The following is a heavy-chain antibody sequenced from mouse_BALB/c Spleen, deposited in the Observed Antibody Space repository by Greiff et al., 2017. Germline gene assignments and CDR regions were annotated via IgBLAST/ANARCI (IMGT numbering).Heavy chain of an antibody. CDR1: GFSLTSYG. D-gene: IGHD1-2*01. J-gene: IGHJ2*01. CDR3: ARDPYGYSYYFDY. V-gene: IGHV2-9*02. CDR2: IWAGGST. Sequence: VQVVESGPGLVAPSQSLSITCTVSGFSLTSYGVHWVRQPPGKGLEWLGVIWAGGSTNYNSALMSRLSISKDNSKSQVFLKMNSLQTDDTAMYYCARDPYGYSYYFDYWGQGTTLTVSS.